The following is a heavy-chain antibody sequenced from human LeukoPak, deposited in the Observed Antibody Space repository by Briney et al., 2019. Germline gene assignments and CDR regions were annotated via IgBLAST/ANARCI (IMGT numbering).Heavy chain of an antibody. D-gene: IGHD2-2*01. CDR2: IKQEGSEK. Sequence: GGSLRLSCAASGFTFSSYWMSWVRQAPGKGLEWGANIKQEGSEKYYVDAVKGRFTISRDNAKNSLYLQMNSLRAEDTAVYYCARDFVVFPIWGQGTLVTVSS. CDR1: GFTFSSYW. J-gene: IGHJ4*02. CDR3: ARDFVVFPI. V-gene: IGHV3-7*01.